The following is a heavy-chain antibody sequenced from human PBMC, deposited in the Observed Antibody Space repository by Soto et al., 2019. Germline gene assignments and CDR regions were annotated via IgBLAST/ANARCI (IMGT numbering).Heavy chain of an antibody. Sequence: EYGPTLGNPTQTLALTCTFSGFSLITSGMCVSWMCQQLPTDLEWIALIDWDDDKYYSTSLKTRLTISKDTSKNQVVLTMTNMDPVDTATYYCARISYDSSGYYYDPGDYYGMDVWGQGTTVTVSS. J-gene: IGHJ6*01. CDR3: ARISYDSSGYYYDPGDYYGMDV. D-gene: IGHD3-22*01. CDR2: IDWDDDK. CDR1: GFSLITSGMC. V-gene: IGHV2-70*01.